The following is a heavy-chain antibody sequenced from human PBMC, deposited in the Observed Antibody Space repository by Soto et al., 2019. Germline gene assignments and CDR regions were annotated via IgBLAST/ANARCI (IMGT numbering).Heavy chain of an antibody. D-gene: IGHD2-15*01. J-gene: IGHJ6*02. CDR2: IYYSGST. CDR3: ARVGVAARSYYYYGMDV. Sequence: LSLTCTVSGGSISSGGYYWSWIRQHPGKGLEWIGYIYYSGSTYYNPSLKSRVTISVDTSKNQFSLKLSSVTAADTAVYYCARVGVAARSYYYYGMDVWGQGTTVTVSS. V-gene: IGHV4-31*03. CDR1: GGSISSGGYY.